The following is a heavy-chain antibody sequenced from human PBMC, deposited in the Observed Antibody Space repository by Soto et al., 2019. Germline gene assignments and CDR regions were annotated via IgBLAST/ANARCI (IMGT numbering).Heavy chain of an antibody. CDR3: ARNGEPPRATVTFDY. D-gene: IGHD4-17*01. CDR2: IIPILGIA. CDR1: GGTFSSYT. J-gene: IGHJ4*02. Sequence: QVQLVQSGAEVKKPGSSVKVSCKASGGTFSSYTISWVRQAPGQGLEWMGSIIPILGIANYAQKFQGRVTITADKSTSTAYMELSSLRSEDTAVYYCARNGEPPRATVTFDYCGQGTLVTVSS. V-gene: IGHV1-69*02.